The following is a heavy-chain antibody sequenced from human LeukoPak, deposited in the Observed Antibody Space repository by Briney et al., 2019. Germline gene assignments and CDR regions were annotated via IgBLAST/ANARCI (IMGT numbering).Heavy chain of an antibody. D-gene: IGHD3-10*01. CDR1: GFTFSSYA. V-gene: IGHV3-23*01. Sequence: GGSLRLSCAASGFTFSSYAMSWVRQAPGTGLEWVSAISGSGGSTYYADSVKGRFTISRDNSKNTLYLQMNSLRAEDTAVYYCAKSMVRGVMGYYYGMDVWGQGTTVTVSS. CDR2: ISGSGGST. CDR3: AKSMVRGVMGYYYGMDV. J-gene: IGHJ6*02.